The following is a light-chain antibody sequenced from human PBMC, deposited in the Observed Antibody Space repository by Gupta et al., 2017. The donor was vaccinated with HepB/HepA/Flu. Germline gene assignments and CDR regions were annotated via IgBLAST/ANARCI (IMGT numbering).Light chain of an antibody. Sequence: ELVMTQSPATLSVSPGERATLSCRAGQSVDSNLAWYQQKPGQAPRLLIYGASTRATGIPARFSGSGSATEFTLIISGLQSGDSAVYYCQQYNNWPMSTFGQGTRLEIK. CDR2: GAS. V-gene: IGKV3-15*01. J-gene: IGKJ2*01. CDR3: QQYNNWPMST. CDR1: QSVDSN.